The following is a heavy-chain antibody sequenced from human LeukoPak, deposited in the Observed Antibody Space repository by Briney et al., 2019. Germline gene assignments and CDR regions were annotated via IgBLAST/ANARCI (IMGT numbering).Heavy chain of an antibody. CDR1: GYSFTNYW. V-gene: IGHV5-51*01. CDR3: ARHRKDIGFDS. D-gene: IGHD2-15*01. J-gene: IGHJ4*02. Sequence: GESLKISCMGSGYSFTNYWIAWVRQMPGKGLEWMGIIYPDDSDTRYSPSFQGQVTISADKSISTAYLQWSSLKASDTAMYYCARHRKDIGFDSWGQGTLVTVSS. CDR2: IYPDDSDT.